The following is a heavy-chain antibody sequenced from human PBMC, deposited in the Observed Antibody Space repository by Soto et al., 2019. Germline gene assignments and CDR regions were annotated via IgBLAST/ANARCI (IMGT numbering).Heavy chain of an antibody. CDR2: IYKSATT. V-gene: IGHV4-30-4*01. D-gene: IGHD5-18*01. J-gene: IGHJ6*02. CDR1: GDSISTVDYF. Sequence: SETLSLTCSVSGDSISTVDYFWAWIRQPPGQALEYIGYIYKSATTYYNPSFESRVAISLDTSKSQFSLNVTSVTAADTAVYYCARELVDTAMVTGARIYYYYGMDVWGQGTTVTVSS. CDR3: ARELVDTAMVTGARIYYYYGMDV.